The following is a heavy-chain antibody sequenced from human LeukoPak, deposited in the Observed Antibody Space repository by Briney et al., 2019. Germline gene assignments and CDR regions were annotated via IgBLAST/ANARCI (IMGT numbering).Heavy chain of an antibody. V-gene: IGHV3-23*01. D-gene: IGHD6-19*01. J-gene: IGHJ4*02. CDR2: ISGSGGST. Sequence: PGGSLRLSCAASGFTFSSYAMSWVRQAPGKGLEWVSAISGSGGSTYYADSVKGRFTISRDNSKNTLYLQMDSLRAEDTAVYYCAKGVAVALSLFDYWGQGTLVTVSS. CDR3: AKGVAVALSLFDY. CDR1: GFTFSSYA.